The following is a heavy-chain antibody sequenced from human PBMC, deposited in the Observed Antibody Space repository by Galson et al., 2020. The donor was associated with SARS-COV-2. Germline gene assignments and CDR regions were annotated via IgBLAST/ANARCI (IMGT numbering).Heavy chain of an antibody. CDR1: GFTFSDYY. V-gene: IGHV3-11*06. CDR3: ARRYYGSGSHPDC. J-gene: IGHJ4*02. CDR2: ISYSGSYT. Sequence: GSLRLSCAASGFTFSDYYMFWIRQAPGKGLEWVSYISYSGSYTKYADSVNGQFTISRDSAKNSLNLQMNSLRVEGTGVYYCARRYYGSGSHPDCWGQGTLVTVSS. D-gene: IGHD3-10*01.